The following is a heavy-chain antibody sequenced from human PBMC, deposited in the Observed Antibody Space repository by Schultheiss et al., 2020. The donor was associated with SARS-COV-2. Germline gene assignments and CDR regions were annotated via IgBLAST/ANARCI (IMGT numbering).Heavy chain of an antibody. J-gene: IGHJ4*02. CDR1: GYTFTSYA. CDR3: ARVRGDYVQRVDY. CDR2: INAGNVNT. D-gene: IGHD4-17*01. Sequence: ASVKVSCKASGYTFTSYAMHWVRQAPGQRLEWMGWINAGNVNTNYAQKLQGRVTMTTDTSTGTAYMELSSLRSVDTAVYYCARVRGDYVQRVDYWGQGTLVTVSS. V-gene: IGHV1-3*01.